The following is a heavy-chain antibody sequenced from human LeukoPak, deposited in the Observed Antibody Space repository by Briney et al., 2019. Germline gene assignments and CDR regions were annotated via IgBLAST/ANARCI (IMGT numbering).Heavy chain of an antibody. Sequence: PSDTLSLTCTVSGGSISSYYWSWIRQPPGKGLEWIGYIYYSGSTNYNPSLKSRVTISVDTSKNQFSLKLSSVTAADTAVYYCARVASSGWYPNDYWGQGTRVTVSS. CDR2: IYYSGST. CDR1: GGSISSYY. J-gene: IGHJ4*02. V-gene: IGHV4-59*08. D-gene: IGHD6-19*01. CDR3: ARVASSGWYPNDY.